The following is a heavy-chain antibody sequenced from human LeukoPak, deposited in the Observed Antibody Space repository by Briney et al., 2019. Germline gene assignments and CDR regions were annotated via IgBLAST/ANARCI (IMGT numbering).Heavy chain of an antibody. J-gene: IGHJ4*02. D-gene: IGHD4-17*01. CDR3: ARRRYYGDYVGGFDY. CDR1: GGSISSGGYY. V-gene: IGHV4-31*03. Sequence: SQTLSLTCTVSGGSISSGGYYWSWIRQHPGKGLEWIGYIYYSGSTYYNPSLKSRVTISVDTSKNQFSLKLSSVTAADTAVYYCARRRYYGDYVGGFDYWGQGTLVTVSS. CDR2: IYYSGST.